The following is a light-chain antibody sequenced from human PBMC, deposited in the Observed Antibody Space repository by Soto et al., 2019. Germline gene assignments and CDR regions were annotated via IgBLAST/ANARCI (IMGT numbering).Light chain of an antibody. J-gene: IGKJ3*01. Sequence: DIQMTQSPSSLSASVGDRVTITCRASHTISTYLNWFQQKPGKAPKLLISAASSLQSGVPSRFSGSGYGTDFTLTISSLQPEDFATYYCQQSYSSPFTFGPRTKVDI. CDR2: AAS. V-gene: IGKV1-39*01. CDR3: QQSYSSPFT. CDR1: HTISTY.